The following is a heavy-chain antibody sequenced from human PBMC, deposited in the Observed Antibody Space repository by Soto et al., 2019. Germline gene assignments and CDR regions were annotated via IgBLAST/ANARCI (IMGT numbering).Heavy chain of an antibody. V-gene: IGHV3-72*01. CDR2: TRNKANSYTT. Sequence: EVPLVESGGGLVQPGGSLRVSCAASGFTFSDHHMDWVRQVPGKGLEWVGRTRNKANSYTTEYAASVKGRVTISRDDSKNSVTLQMNGMKTEDTAVYYCARVASGTYNLEYWGQGTLVTVSS. CDR1: GFTFSDHH. CDR3: ARVASGTYNLEY. J-gene: IGHJ4*02. D-gene: IGHD1-26*01.